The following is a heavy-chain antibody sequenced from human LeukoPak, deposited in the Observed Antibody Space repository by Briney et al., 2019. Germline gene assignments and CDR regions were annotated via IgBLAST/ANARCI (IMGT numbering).Heavy chain of an antibody. D-gene: IGHD4-17*01. V-gene: IGHV4-59*01. Sequence: SEALSLTCTVSGGSISSYYWSWIRQPPGKGQEWIGYISYSGSTNYNPSLKSRVTMSVDTSKNQFSLKLTSVTAADTAVYYCARVGSYPGDQRSAFDYWGQGTLVTVSS. CDR3: ARVGSYPGDQRSAFDY. CDR1: GGSISSYY. J-gene: IGHJ4*02. CDR2: ISYSGST.